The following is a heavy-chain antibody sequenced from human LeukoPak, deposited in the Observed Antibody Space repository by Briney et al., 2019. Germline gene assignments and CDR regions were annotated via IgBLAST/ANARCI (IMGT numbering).Heavy chain of an antibody. V-gene: IGHV1-69*06. CDR2: IIPIFDTT. CDR3: AMGVGAPEDLAVAADFDY. Sequence: GASVKVSCKASGGTFSSYVISWVRQAPGQGLEWMGGIIPIFDTTNYAQMFQGRVTITADKSTSTAYMELRSLRSEDSAVYYCAMGVGAPEDLAVAADFDYWGQGTLVTVSS. J-gene: IGHJ4*02. CDR1: GGTFSSYV. D-gene: IGHD6-19*01.